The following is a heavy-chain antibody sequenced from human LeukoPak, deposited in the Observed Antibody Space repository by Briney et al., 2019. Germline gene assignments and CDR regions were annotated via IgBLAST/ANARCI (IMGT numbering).Heavy chain of an antibody. V-gene: IGHV3-23*01. CDR2: SSDSGGST. J-gene: IGHJ6*02. D-gene: IGHD4-17*01. CDR3: AKYYGQGDYYYYYGTDV. CDR1: GFTFSNYA. Sequence: GGSLRLSCAASGFTFSNYAMSWVRQAPGTGLEWVSGSSDSGGSTYYADSVKGRFTISRDNSKNTLYLQMNSLRAEDTAVYYCAKYYGQGDYYYYYGTDVWGQGTTVTVSS.